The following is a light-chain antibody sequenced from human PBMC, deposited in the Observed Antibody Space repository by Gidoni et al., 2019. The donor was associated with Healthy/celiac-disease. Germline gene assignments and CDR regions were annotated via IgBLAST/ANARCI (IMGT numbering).Light chain of an antibody. Sequence: EIVLTQSPGTLSLSPGERATLSCRASQSVSNSYLAWYQQKPGQAPRLLIYGASSRATGIPDRFSGSGSGTDFTLTNSRLEPEDFAVYYCQQYGSSPTCGQGTKVEIK. CDR2: GAS. V-gene: IGKV3-20*01. CDR3: QQYGSSPT. J-gene: IGKJ1*01. CDR1: QSVSNSY.